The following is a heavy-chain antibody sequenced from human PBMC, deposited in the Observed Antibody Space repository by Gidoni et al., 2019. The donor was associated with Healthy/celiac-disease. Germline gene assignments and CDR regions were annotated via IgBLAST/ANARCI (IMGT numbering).Heavy chain of an antibody. V-gene: IGHV4-34*01. J-gene: IGHJ3*02. Sequence: QVQLQQWGAGLLKPSETLSLTCAVYGGSFSGYYWSWLRQPPGKGLEWIGEINHSGSTNYNPSLKSRVTISVDTSKNQFSLKLSSVTAADTAVYYCAREAAIAAAGYFDAFDIWGQGTMVTVSS. CDR1: GGSFSGYY. CDR2: INHSGST. CDR3: AREAAIAAAGYFDAFDI. D-gene: IGHD6-13*01.